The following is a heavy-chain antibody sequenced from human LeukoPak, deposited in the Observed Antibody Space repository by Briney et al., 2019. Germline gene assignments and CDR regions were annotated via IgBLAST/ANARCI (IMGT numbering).Heavy chain of an antibody. V-gene: IGHV1-2*02. CDR2: INPNTGGT. CDR1: GYTFTSYG. CDR3: ARVWIAGELLGWLGF. D-gene: IGHD6-19*01. Sequence: ASVKVSCKASGYTFTSYGISWVRQAPGQGLEWMGWINPNTGGTQSAQKFQGRVAMTRDTSISTAYMELRSLRSDDTAVYYCARVWIAGELLGWLGFWGQGSLVTVSS. J-gene: IGHJ4*02.